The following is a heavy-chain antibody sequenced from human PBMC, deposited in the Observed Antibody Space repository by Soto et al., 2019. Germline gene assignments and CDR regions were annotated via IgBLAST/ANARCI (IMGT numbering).Heavy chain of an antibody. CDR3: ARDLSPLYYYYGMDV. CDR2: ISYDGSNK. Sequence: QVQLVESGGGVVQPGRSLRLSCAASGFTFSSYAMHWVRQAPGKGLEWVAVISYDGSNKYYADSVKGRFTISRDNSKNTLYLQMNSLRAEDTAVYYCARDLSPLYYYYGMDVWGQGTTVTVSS. CDR1: GFTFSSYA. J-gene: IGHJ6*02. V-gene: IGHV3-30-3*01.